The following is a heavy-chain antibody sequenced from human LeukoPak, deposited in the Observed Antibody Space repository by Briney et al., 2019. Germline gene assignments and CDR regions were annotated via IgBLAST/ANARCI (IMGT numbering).Heavy chain of an antibody. V-gene: IGHV3-30-3*01. D-gene: IGHD6-19*01. Sequence: GGSLRLSCAASGFTFSSHAMSWVRQAPGKGLEWVAVISYDGSNKYYADSVKGRFTISRDNSKNTLYLQMNSLRAEDTAVYYCARDLTVAGTYWGQGTLVTVSS. J-gene: IGHJ4*02. CDR2: ISYDGSNK. CDR3: ARDLTVAGTY. CDR1: GFTFSSHA.